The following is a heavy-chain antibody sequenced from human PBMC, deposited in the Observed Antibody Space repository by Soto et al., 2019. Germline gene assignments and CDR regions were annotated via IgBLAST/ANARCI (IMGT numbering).Heavy chain of an antibody. Sequence: QVQLVESGGGVVQPGRSLRLSCAASGFTFSSYGMHWVRQAPGKGLEWVAVISYDGSNKYYADSVKGRFTISRDNSKNTLYLQMNSPRAEDTAVYYCAKGPRYWGQGTLVTVSS. CDR3: AKGPRY. J-gene: IGHJ4*02. CDR1: GFTFSSYG. CDR2: ISYDGSNK. V-gene: IGHV3-30*18.